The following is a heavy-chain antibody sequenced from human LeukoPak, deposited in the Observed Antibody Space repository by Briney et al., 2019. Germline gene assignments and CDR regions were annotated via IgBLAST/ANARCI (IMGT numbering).Heavy chain of an antibody. D-gene: IGHD3-9*01. Sequence: GESLKISCKGSGYSFTSYWIGWVRRMPGKGLEWMGIIYPGDSDTRYSPSFQGQVTISADKSISTAYLQWSSLKASDTAMYYCARAIRYFDWLGKGYFDLWGRGTLVTVSS. J-gene: IGHJ2*01. CDR3: ARAIRYFDWLGKGYFDL. CDR1: GYSFTSYW. CDR2: IYPGDSDT. V-gene: IGHV5-51*01.